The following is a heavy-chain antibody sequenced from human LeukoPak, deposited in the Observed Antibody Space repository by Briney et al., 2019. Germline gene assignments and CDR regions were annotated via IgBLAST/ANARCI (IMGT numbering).Heavy chain of an antibody. J-gene: IGHJ6*03. V-gene: IGHV1-2*02. CDR1: GYTFTGYY. D-gene: IGHD2-2*01. CDR3: ARAGVKYQLLPGGPYYYYYMDV. Sequence: ASVKVSCKASGYTFTGYYMHWVRQAPGQGLEWMVWINPNSGGTNYAQKFQGRVTMTRDTSISTAYMELSRLRSDDTAVYYCARAGVKYQLLPGGPYYYYYMDVWGKGTTVTVSS. CDR2: INPNSGGT.